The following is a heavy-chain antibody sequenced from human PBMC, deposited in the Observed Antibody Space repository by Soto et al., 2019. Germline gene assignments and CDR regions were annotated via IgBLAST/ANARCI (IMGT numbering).Heavy chain of an antibody. CDR3: VREVYLDRKIAY. D-gene: IGHD2-2*02. CDR1: GGSTNSGDYY. CDR2: IYYSGST. J-gene: IGHJ4*02. Sequence: SETLSLTCTVSGGSTNSGDYYWSWIRQPPGKGLEWIGYIYYSGSTYSNPSLKSRVTISVDTSKNQFSLKLSSVTAADTAVYFCVREVYLDRKIAYWGPGTLVTVSS. V-gene: IGHV4-30-4*01.